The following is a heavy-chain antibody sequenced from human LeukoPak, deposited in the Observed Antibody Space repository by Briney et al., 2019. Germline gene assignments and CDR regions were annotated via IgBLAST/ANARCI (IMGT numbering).Heavy chain of an antibody. V-gene: IGHV1-2*02. Sequence: ASVKVSCKASGYTFTGYYMHWVRQAPGQGLEWMGWINPNSGVTNYAQKFQGRVTMTRDTSISTAYMELSRLRSDDTAVYYCAREWAPEYSSSLYWGQGTLVTVSS. D-gene: IGHD6-6*01. CDR1: GYTFTGYY. J-gene: IGHJ4*02. CDR2: INPNSGVT. CDR3: AREWAPEYSSSLY.